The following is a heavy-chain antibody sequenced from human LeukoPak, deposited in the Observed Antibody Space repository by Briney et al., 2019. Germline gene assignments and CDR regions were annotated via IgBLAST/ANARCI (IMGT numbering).Heavy chain of an antibody. CDR2: IGTTTSTI. V-gene: IGHV3-48*04. D-gene: IGHD1-7*01. CDR3: ARGTTSRALDVSDI. J-gene: IGHJ3*02. Sequence: PGGSLGLSCAASGFTLSSFGMNWVRQAPGKGLEWVSYIGTTTSTIYYADSVKGRFTISRDNAKNSLYLQMNSLRAEDTAVYYCARGTTSRALDVSDIWGQGTMVTVSS. CDR1: GFTLSSFG.